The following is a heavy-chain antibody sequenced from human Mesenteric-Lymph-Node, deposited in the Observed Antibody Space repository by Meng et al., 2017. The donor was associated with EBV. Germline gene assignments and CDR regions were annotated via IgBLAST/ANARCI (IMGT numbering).Heavy chain of an antibody. J-gene: IGHJ4*02. CDR3: AHSRNYYGSGTYTFDY. V-gene: IGHV2-5*02. CDR1: EVSLSTNGVG. D-gene: IGHD3-10*01. CDR2: IYWDDDK. Sequence: ITRKDSVPTLLKATQTLTLTCTFSEVSLSTNGVGVGWIRQPPGKALEWLAFIYWDDDKRYSPSLKSRLTINKDTSKNEVVLTMTNMDRVDTATYYCAHSRNYYGSGTYTFDYWSQGTLVTVSS.